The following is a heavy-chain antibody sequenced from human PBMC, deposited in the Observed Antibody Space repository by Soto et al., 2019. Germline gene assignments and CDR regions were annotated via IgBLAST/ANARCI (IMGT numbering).Heavy chain of an antibody. CDR2: ISSSSNSI. CDR1: GFTFSSYS. J-gene: IGHJ5*02. Sequence: GGSLRLSCAASGFTFSSYSMNWVRQAPGKGLEWVSYISSSSNSIYYADSVKGRFTISRDNAKNSLHLQMNSLRAEDTAVYYCASNGYDYPNWFDPWGQGTLVTVSS. V-gene: IGHV3-48*01. CDR3: ASNGYDYPNWFDP. D-gene: IGHD3-22*01.